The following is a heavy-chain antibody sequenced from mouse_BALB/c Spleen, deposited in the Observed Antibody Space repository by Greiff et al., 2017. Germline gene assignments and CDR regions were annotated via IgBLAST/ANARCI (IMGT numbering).Heavy chain of an antibody. CDR2: IRSKSNNYAT. V-gene: IGHV10-1*02. CDR1: GFTFNTYA. J-gene: IGHJ4*01. D-gene: IGHD3-1*01. Sequence: EVMLVESGGGLVQPKGSLKLSCAASGFTFNTYAMNWVRQAPGKGLEWVARIRSKSNNYATYYADSVKDRFTISRDDSQSMLYLQMNNLKTEDTAMYYCVRQLYMDYWGQGTSVTVSS. CDR3: VRQLYMDY.